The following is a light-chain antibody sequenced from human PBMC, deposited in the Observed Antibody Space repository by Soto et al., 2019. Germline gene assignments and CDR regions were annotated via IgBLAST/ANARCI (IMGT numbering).Light chain of an antibody. V-gene: IGLV1-51*01. J-gene: IGLJ3*02. CDR2: DTD. CDR3: ASWDSGLSSVV. Sequence: QTVVTQPPSVSAAPGQTVTISCSGSSSNIGHNSVSWYQQLPGTAPKLLIYDTDKRPSGIPDRFSDSWSGTSATLTITGLQTGDEADYYCASWDSGLSSVVFGGGTKLTVL. CDR1: SSNIGHNS.